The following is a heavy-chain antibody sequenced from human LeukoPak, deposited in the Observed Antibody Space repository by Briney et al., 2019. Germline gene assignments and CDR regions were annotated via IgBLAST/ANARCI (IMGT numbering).Heavy chain of an antibody. Sequence: GGSLRLSCAASGFTFNTYSMNWVRQAPGEGLEWVSSISSSGNYIHYADSVKGRFTISRDNAKNSLYLQMNSLRAEDTAVYYCARDHGAIAAAGWYNWFDPWGQGTLVTVSS. CDR1: GFTFNTYS. CDR3: ARDHGAIAAAGWYNWFDP. CDR2: ISSSGNYI. J-gene: IGHJ5*02. D-gene: IGHD6-13*01. V-gene: IGHV3-21*01.